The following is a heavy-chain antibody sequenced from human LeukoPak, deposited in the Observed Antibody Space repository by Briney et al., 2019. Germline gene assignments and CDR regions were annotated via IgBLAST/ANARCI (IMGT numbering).Heavy chain of an antibody. J-gene: IGHJ4*02. CDR3: ARGRIAVAGTKNYFDY. D-gene: IGHD6-19*01. CDR1: GGSISSYY. V-gene: IGHV4-59*01. CDR2: IYYSGST. Sequence: SQTLSLTCTVSGGSISSYYWSWIRQPPGKGLEWIGDIYYSGSTNYNPSLKSRVTISVDTSKNQFSLKLSSVTAADTAVYYCARGRIAVAGTKNYFDYWGQGTLVTVSS.